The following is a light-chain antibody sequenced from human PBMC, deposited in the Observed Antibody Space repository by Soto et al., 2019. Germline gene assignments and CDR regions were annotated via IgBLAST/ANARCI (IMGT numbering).Light chain of an antibody. CDR2: AAS. J-gene: IGKJ2*01. V-gene: IGKV1-39*01. CDR1: RSVSTR. CDR3: QQSYSSPYT. Sequence: DLQMTHSPSSLSASVGDRVTITCRASRSVSTRLNWYQQTPGKAPKLLVYAASRLESGVPARFDGSGSGTDFTLTISSLQPEDFATYYCQQSYSSPYTFGQGTKLEIK.